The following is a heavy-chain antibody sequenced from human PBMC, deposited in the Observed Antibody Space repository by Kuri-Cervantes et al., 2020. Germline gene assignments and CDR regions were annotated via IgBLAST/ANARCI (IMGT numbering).Heavy chain of an antibody. D-gene: IGHD3-16*01. J-gene: IGHJ5*02. V-gene: IGHV1-8*01. CDR1: GYTFTSYD. Sequence: ASVKVSCKASGYTFTSYDINWVRQATGQGLEWMGWMNPNSGNTGYAQKFQGRVTMTRNTSISTAYMELSSLRSEDTAVYYCARAPNTLMFGGGHNWFDPWGQGTLVTCSS. CDR3: ARAPNTLMFGGGHNWFDP. CDR2: MNPNSGNT.